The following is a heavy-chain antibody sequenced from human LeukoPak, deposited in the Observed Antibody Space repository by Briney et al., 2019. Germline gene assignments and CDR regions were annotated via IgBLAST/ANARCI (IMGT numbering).Heavy chain of an antibody. CDR2: IYPGDSDT. CDR1: GYTFSSYW. V-gene: IGHV5-51*01. J-gene: IGHJ4*02. CDR3: ARRAGDYYDSSGYDY. D-gene: IGHD3-22*01. Sequence: KRGESLKISCKGSGYTFSSYWIGWVRQMPGKGLEWMGIIYPGDSDTRYSPSFQGQVTISADKSISTAYLQWSSLKASDTAMYYCARRAGDYYDSSGYDYWGQGTLVTVSS.